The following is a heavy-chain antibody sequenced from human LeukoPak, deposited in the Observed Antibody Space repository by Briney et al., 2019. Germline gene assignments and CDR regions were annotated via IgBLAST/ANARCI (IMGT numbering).Heavy chain of an antibody. CDR3: ALSPSIVVVPAPRAYYYYYMDV. Sequence: SETLSLTCAVYGRAFSGYYWRWTRQPPGKGLEWIGEINHSGSTNYNPSLKSRVTISVDTSKNQFSLKLSSVTAADTAVYYCALSPSIVVVPAPRAYYYYYMDVWGKGTTVTVSS. CDR1: GRAFSGYY. CDR2: INHSGST. J-gene: IGHJ6*03. V-gene: IGHV4-34*01. D-gene: IGHD2-2*01.